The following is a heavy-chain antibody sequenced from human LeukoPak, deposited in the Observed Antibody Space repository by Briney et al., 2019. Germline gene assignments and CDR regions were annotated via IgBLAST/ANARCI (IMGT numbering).Heavy chain of an antibody. CDR3: ARLRAVAGKTNWFDP. V-gene: IGHV4-39*07. Sequence: SETLSLTCTVSGASITTDSYYWGWIRQPPGKGLEWVGSAYHSGSTNYNPSLKSRVTISVDTSKNQFSLKLSSVTAADTAVYYCARLRAVAGKTNWFDPWGQGTLVTVSS. J-gene: IGHJ5*02. CDR2: AYHSGST. CDR1: GASITTDSYY. D-gene: IGHD6-19*01.